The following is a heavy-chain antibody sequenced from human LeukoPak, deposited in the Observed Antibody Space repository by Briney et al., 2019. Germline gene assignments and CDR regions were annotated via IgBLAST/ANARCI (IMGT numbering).Heavy chain of an antibody. CDR3: TQSNY. J-gene: IGHJ4*02. CDR1: GFTFSGSP. Sequence: GGSLILSCAASGFTFSGSPILWVRQASGKGLEWVGRIRSKADNYATAYAASVQGRCTISRNDSKSTAYLQLNSLKTEDTAVYYCTQSNYWGQGALVTVSS. CDR2: IRSKADNYAT. V-gene: IGHV3-73*01.